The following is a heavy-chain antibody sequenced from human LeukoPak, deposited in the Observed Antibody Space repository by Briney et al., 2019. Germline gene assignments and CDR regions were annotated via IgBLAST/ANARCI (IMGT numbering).Heavy chain of an antibody. D-gene: IGHD6-13*01. V-gene: IGHV3-30*04. CDR2: ISYGGSNR. CDR1: GFTFSSYA. Sequence: PGGSLRLSCAASGFTFSSYAMSWVRQAPGKGLEWVAVISYGGSNRYYGDSVKGRFTISRDNSKNTLYLQMNSLRTEDTAVYYCARDDEFVAAAGTLLDPWGQGTLVTVSS. J-gene: IGHJ5*02. CDR3: ARDDEFVAAAGTLLDP.